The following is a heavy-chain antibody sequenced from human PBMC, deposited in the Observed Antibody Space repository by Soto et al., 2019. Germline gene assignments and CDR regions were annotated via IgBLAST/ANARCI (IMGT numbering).Heavy chain of an antibody. J-gene: IGHJ4*02. CDR3: ARGVCYSDSSGYSYFDY. CDR1: GFTFSSYA. D-gene: IGHD3-22*01. V-gene: IGHV3-30-3*01. Sequence: QVQLVESGGGVVQPGRSLRLSCAASGFTFSSYAMHWVRQAPGKGLEWVAVISYDGSNKYYADSVKGRFTISRDNSKNTLYLQMNSLRAEDTAVYYCARGVCYSDSSGYSYFDYWGQGTLVTVSS. CDR2: ISYDGSNK.